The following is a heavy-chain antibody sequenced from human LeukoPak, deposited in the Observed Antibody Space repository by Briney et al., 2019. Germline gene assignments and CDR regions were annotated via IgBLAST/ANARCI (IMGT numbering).Heavy chain of an antibody. CDR2: ISLSGGTI. V-gene: IGHV3-11*01. CDR3: ARDFPTITSWYYFDY. CDR1: GFNIDDYY. Sequence: PGGSLRLSCAASGFNIDDYYMSWIRQAPGKGLEWVSHISLSGGTIHYADSVKGRFTVSRDNAKNSLYLQMNSLRAEDTAVYYCARDFPTITSWYYFDYWGQGALVVVSS. D-gene: IGHD2-2*01. J-gene: IGHJ4*02.